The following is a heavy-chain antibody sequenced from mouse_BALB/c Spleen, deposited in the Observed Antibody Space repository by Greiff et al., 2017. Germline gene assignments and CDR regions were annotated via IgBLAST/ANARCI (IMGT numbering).Heavy chain of an antibody. CDR1: GFSLSRYS. CDR3: ARNGATVVEGFAY. V-gene: IGHV2-6-4*01. J-gene: IGHJ3*01. Sequence: VKVVESGPGLVAPSQSLSITCTVSGFSLSRYSVHWVRQPPGKGLEWLGMIWGGGSTDYNSALKSRLSISKDNSKSQVFLKMNSLQTDDTAMYYCARNGATVVEGFAYWGQGTLVTVSA. CDR2: IWGGGST. D-gene: IGHD1-1*01.